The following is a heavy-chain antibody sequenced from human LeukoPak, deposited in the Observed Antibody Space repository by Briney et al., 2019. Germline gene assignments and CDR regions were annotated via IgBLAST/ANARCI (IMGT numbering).Heavy chain of an antibody. J-gene: IGHJ6*03. D-gene: IGHD3-3*01. V-gene: IGHV4-34*01. CDR2: INHSGST. Sequence: SETLSLTCAVYGGSFSGYYWSWIRQPPGKGLEWIGEINHSGSTNYNPSLKSRVTISVDTSKNQFSLKLSSVTAADTAVYYCARGRRFSRYHYYYYMDVWGKGTTVTVSS. CDR1: GGSFSGYY. CDR3: ARGRRFSRYHYYYYMDV.